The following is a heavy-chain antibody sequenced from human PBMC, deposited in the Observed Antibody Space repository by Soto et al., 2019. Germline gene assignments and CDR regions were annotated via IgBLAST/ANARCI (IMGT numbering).Heavy chain of an antibody. CDR3: ARDADYGLIY. CDR2: IYYSGST. J-gene: IGHJ4*02. Sequence: QVQLQESGPGLVKPSETLSLTCTVSGGPISGYYWSWIRQPPGKGLEWIGYIYYSGSTNYNPSLKSRVTMSVDTSNDQFSLRLSSVTAADTAVYFCARDADYGLIYWGQGALVTVSS. CDR1: GGPISGYY. V-gene: IGHV4-59*01. D-gene: IGHD4-17*01.